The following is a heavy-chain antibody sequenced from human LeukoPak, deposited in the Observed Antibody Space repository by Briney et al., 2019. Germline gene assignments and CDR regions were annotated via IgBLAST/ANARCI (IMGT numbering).Heavy chain of an antibody. Sequence: PSGTLSLTCAVSGGSISSSNWWSWVRQPPGKGLEWIGEIYHSGSTNYNPSLKSRVTISVDKSKNQFSLKLSSVTAADTAMYYCARDPLTGYWYFDLWGRGTLVTVSS. J-gene: IGHJ2*01. V-gene: IGHV4-4*02. D-gene: IGHD7-27*01. CDR2: IYHSGST. CDR1: GGSISSSNW. CDR3: ARDPLTGYWYFDL.